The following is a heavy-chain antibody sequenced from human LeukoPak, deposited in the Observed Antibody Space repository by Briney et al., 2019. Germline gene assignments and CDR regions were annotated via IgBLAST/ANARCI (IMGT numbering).Heavy chain of an antibody. CDR1: GGSISSSSYY. D-gene: IGHD3-22*01. V-gene: IGHV4-39*07. CDR3: ARGGYYDSSGYRDY. J-gene: IGHJ4*02. Sequence: SETLSLTCTVSGGSISSSSYYWGWIRQPPGKGLEWIGSIYYSGSTYYNPSLKSRVTISVDTSKNQFSLKLSSVTATDTAVYYCARGGYYDSSGYRDYWGQGTLVTVSS. CDR2: IYYSGST.